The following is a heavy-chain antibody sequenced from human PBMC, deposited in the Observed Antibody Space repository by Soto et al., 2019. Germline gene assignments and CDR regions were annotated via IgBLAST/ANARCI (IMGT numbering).Heavy chain of an antibody. D-gene: IGHD4-17*01. CDR1: GYTFTSYA. Sequence: QVQLVQSGAEVKKPGASVKVSCKASGYTFTSYAMHWVRQAPGQRLEWMGWINAGNGNTKYSQKFQGRVTITRETSASTAYMELSSLRSEDTAVYYCARGEDYGDYVPYFDYWGQGTLVTVSS. CDR3: ARGEDYGDYVPYFDY. J-gene: IGHJ4*02. CDR2: INAGNGNT. V-gene: IGHV1-3*01.